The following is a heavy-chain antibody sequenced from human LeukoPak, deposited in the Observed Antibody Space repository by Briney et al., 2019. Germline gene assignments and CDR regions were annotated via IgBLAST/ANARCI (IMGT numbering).Heavy chain of an antibody. V-gene: IGHV1-18*01. CDR1: RYTHTNYG. CDR3: AREYDILTGYDRTYGMDV. Sequence: ASVKDSCKASRYTHTNYGLSWVRQAPGQGREWMGWISAYNGNTNYAQKLQGRVTMTTDTSTSTAYMELRSLRSDDTAVYYCAREYDILTGYDRTYGMDVWGQGTTVTVSS. J-gene: IGHJ6*02. D-gene: IGHD3-9*01. CDR2: ISAYNGNT.